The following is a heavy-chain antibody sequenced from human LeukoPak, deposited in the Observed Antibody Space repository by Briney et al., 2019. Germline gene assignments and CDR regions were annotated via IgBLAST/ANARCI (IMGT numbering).Heavy chain of an antibody. J-gene: IGHJ4*02. D-gene: IGHD3-16*01. V-gene: IGHV4-39*01. CDR1: GGSISSSSYY. Sequence: PSETLSLTCTVSGGSISSSSYYWGWIRQPPGKGLEWIGSIYYSGSTYYTPSLKSRVTISVDTSKNQFSLKLSSVTAADTAVYYCARRFWDGNFDYWGQGTLVTVSS. CDR2: IYYSGST. CDR3: ARRFWDGNFDY.